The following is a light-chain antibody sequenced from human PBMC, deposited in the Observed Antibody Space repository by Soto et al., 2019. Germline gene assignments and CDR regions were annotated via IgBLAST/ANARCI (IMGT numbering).Light chain of an antibody. CDR2: GAS. Sequence: EIMLTQSPGTLSLSPGERATLSCRASQSVGSNYLAWYQQKIGQAPRLLIYGASSRATAIPDRFSGSGSGTDFTLTISRLEPEDFAVYYCQQYGRSPTFGQGTKVDIK. V-gene: IGKV3-20*01. CDR3: QQYGRSPT. J-gene: IGKJ1*01. CDR1: QSVGSNY.